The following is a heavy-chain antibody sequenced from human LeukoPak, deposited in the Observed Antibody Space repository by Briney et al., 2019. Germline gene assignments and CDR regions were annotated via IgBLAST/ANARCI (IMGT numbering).Heavy chain of an antibody. Sequence: GGSLRLSCAASGFTVSSNYMSWVRQAPGKGLEWVSFIYSGGSTYYADCVKGRFTISRDNSKNTLYLQMNSLRAEDTAVYYCARGPDSYDFWSGYYFTFWGQGTLVTVSP. D-gene: IGHD3-3*01. CDR3: ARGPDSYDFWSGYYFTF. CDR1: GFTVSSNY. J-gene: IGHJ4*02. CDR2: IYSGGST. V-gene: IGHV3-66*01.